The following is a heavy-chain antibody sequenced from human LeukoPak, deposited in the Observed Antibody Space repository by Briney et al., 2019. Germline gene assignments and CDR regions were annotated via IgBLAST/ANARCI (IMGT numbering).Heavy chain of an antibody. CDR2: IGTYNGNT. D-gene: IGHD6-19*01. CDR1: DYTVRNYG. CDR3: ARGRLKRVPFTKVAGALDY. J-gene: IGHJ4*02. V-gene: IGHV1-18*01. Sequence: AASVKVSCKASDYTVRNYGMTWVRQAPGQGLEWMGWIGTYNGNTDYAQKFQGRVIMTADTSTTTAHMEMRSLRSDDTAVYYCARGRLKRVPFTKVAGALDYWGQGTRVTVSS.